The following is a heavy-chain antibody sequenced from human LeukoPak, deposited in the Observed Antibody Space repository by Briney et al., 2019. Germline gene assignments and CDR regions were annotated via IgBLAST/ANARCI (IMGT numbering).Heavy chain of an antibody. J-gene: IGHJ4*02. CDR1: GFTFSHYG. CDR2: IWSDATNQ. D-gene: IGHD4-11*01. CDR3: VKDAQRGFDYSNSLQH. V-gene: IGHV3-33*02. Sequence: GGSLRLSCEASGFTFSHYGMHWVRQAPGKGLEWVAVIWSDATNQYYGDSAKGRFAISRDNLRNTVSLQMNSLRAEDTAVYYCVKDAQRGFDYSNSLQHWGQGSLVTVSS.